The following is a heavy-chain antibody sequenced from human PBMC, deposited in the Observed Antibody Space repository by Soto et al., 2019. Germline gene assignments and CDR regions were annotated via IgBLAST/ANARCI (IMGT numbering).Heavy chain of an antibody. V-gene: IGHV1-2*02. CDR3: ARDKEGATNFDY. CDR2: INPNSGGT. CDR1: GYTFTGYY. J-gene: IGHJ4*02. D-gene: IGHD1-26*01. Sequence: GASVKGSCRASGYTFTGYYMHCVRQAPGQGLEWMGWINPNSGGTNYAQKFQGRVTMTRDTSISTAYMELSRLRSDDTAVYYCARDKEGATNFDYWGQGTLVTVSS.